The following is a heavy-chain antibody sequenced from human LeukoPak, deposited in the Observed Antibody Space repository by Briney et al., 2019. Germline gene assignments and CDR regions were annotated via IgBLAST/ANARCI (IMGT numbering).Heavy chain of an antibody. V-gene: IGHV4-34*01. Sequence: SETLSLTCAVYGGSFSGYYWSWIRQPPGKGLEWIGEINHSGGTNYNPSLKSRVTISVDTSKNQFSLKLSSVTAADTAVYYCARIEAWIQLWRGIDYWGQGTLVTVSS. D-gene: IGHD5-18*01. CDR3: ARIEAWIQLWRGIDY. CDR1: GGSFSGYY. CDR2: INHSGGT. J-gene: IGHJ4*02.